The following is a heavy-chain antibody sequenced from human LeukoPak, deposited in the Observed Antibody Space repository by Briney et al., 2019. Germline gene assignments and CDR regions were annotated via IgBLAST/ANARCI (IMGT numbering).Heavy chain of an antibody. CDR2: INSDGSST. V-gene: IGHV3-74*01. CDR3: ARGGTYSYEQVGY. Sequence: PGRSLRLSCAASGFTFSSYWMHWVRQAPGKGLVWVSRINSDGSSTSYADSVKGRFTISRDNAKNTLYLQMNSLRAEDTAVYYCARGGTYSYEQVGYWGQGTLVTVSS. CDR1: GFTFSSYW. J-gene: IGHJ4*02. D-gene: IGHD1-7*01.